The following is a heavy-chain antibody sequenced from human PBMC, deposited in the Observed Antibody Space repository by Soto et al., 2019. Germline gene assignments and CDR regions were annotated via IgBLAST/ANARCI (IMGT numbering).Heavy chain of an antibody. CDR1: GYTFISYG. CDR3: AIDKTKWLTVAFDI. J-gene: IGHJ3*02. CDR2: FSPYNGTT. D-gene: IGHD5-12*01. Sequence: HVQLVQSGAEVKKPGASLKVSCKASGYTFISYGVSCWRQAPGQGLEWWGGFSPYNGTTNYAQKFQGRITMATDTSTRTVYMDMRSLRTDDTAVYYCAIDKTKWLTVAFDIWGKGTMVVVSS. V-gene: IGHV1-18*01.